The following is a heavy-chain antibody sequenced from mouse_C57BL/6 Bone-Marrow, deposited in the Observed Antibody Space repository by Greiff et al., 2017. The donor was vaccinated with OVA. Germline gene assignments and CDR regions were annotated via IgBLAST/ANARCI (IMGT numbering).Heavy chain of an antibody. J-gene: IGHJ3*01. D-gene: IGHD2-3*01. CDR3: ASDGYYVRFAY. V-gene: IGHV5-4*03. CDR1: GFTFSSYA. Sequence: DVKLVESGGGLVKPGGSLKLSCAASGFTFSSYAMSWVRQTPEKRLEWVATISDGGSYTYYPDNVKGRFTISRDNAKNNLYLQMSHLKSEDTAMYYCASDGYYVRFAYWGQGTLVTVSA. CDR2: ISDGGSYT.